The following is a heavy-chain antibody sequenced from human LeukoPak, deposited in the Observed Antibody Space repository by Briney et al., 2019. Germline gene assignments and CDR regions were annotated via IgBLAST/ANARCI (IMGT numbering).Heavy chain of an antibody. Sequence: PSETLSLTCIVSGGSISNYYWSWIRQPPGKGLEWIGYIYYTGTTNYNPSLKSRVTISVDTSKNQFSLKLSSVTAADTAVYYCASGIAARPRMAFLNYWGQGTLVTVSS. D-gene: IGHD6-6*01. J-gene: IGHJ4*02. CDR2: IYYTGTT. V-gene: IGHV4-59*12. CDR1: GGSISNYY. CDR3: ASGIAARPRMAFLNY.